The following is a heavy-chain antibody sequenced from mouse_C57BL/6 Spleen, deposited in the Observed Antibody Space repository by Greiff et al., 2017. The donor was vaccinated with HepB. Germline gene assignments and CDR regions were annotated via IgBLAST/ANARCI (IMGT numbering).Heavy chain of an antibody. CDR3: ARKGLLRSLYAMDY. D-gene: IGHD3-3*01. CDR2: INPNNGGT. CDR1: GYTFTDYN. J-gene: IGHJ4*01. V-gene: IGHV1-18*01. Sequence: VQLQQSGPELVKPGASVKIPCKASGYTFTDYNMDWVKQSHGKSLEWIGDINPNNGGTIYNQKFKGKATLTVDKSSSTAYMELRSLTSEDTAVYYCARKGLLRSLYAMDYWGQGTSVTVSS.